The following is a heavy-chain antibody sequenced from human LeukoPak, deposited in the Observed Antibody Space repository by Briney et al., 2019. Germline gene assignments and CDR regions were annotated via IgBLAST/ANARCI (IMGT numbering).Heavy chain of an antibody. Sequence: PGGSLRLSCAASGFTFSSYAMTWVRQAPGKGLEWVSYISGSSSTIYYADSVKGRFTISRENAKNSLYLQMNSLRAEDTAVYYCARAGHYYDSSGYYYEGIDYWGQGTLVTVSS. D-gene: IGHD3-22*01. CDR2: ISGSSSTI. CDR1: GFTFSSYA. J-gene: IGHJ4*02. V-gene: IGHV3-48*01. CDR3: ARAGHYYDSSGYYYEGIDY.